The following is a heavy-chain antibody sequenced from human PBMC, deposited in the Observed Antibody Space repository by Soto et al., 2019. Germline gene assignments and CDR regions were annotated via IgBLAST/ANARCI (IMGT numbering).Heavy chain of an antibody. CDR1: GDSINNSHW. J-gene: IGHJ5*02. V-gene: IGHV4-4*02. D-gene: IGHD6-13*01. CDR3: AREVNSSPARGPNWFDP. CDR2: TYHSGTT. Sequence: QVQLQESGPGLVQTSGTLSLTCAVSGDSINNSHWWRWVRQTPGTGLDWIGETYHSGTTNYNPSLKTRVTISIDKSKNQFSMKMNSVTAADTAVYYCAREVNSSPARGPNWFDPWGQGTLVTVSS.